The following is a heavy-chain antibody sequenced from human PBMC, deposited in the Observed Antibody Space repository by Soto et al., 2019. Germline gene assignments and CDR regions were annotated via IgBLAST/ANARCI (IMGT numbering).Heavy chain of an antibody. D-gene: IGHD3-3*01. V-gene: IGHV3-23*01. CDR2: ISGSGGST. CDR3: AKARAQYYDFWSGYPVDY. CDR1: GFTFSSYA. Sequence: EVQLLESGGGLVQPGGSLRLSCAASGFTFSSYAMSWVRHAPGKGLEWVSAISGSGGSTYYADSVKGRFTISRDNSKNTLYLQMNSLRAEDTAVYYCAKARAQYYDFWSGYPVDYWGQGTLVTGSS. J-gene: IGHJ4*02.